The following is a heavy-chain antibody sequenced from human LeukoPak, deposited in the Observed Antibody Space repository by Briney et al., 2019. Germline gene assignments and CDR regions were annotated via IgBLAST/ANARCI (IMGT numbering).Heavy chain of an antibody. CDR1: GFTFSIYW. CDR3: ARSGSIDY. J-gene: IGHJ4*02. CDR2: INTDGNNP. V-gene: IGHV3-74*01. D-gene: IGHD3-10*01. Sequence: PGGSLRLSCVASGFTFSIYWIHWVRQAPGKGLVWVSRINTDGNNPDYADSVKGRFTISRDDAKNTVYLQMNSLRAEDTGVYYCARSGSIDYWGQGTRVTVSS.